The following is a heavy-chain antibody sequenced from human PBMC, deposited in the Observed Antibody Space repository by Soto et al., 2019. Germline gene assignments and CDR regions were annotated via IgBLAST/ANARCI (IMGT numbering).Heavy chain of an antibody. CDR2: IYSGGST. J-gene: IGHJ3*02. Sequence: PGGSLRLSCAASGFTVSSNYMSWVRQAPGKGLEWVSVIYSGGSTYYADSVKGRFTISRDNSKNTLYLQMNSLRAEDTAVYYCARYAESDYYGSGSYWRGAFDIWGQGTMVTVSS. CDR1: GFTVSSNY. V-gene: IGHV3-53*01. D-gene: IGHD3-10*01. CDR3: ARYAESDYYGSGSYWRGAFDI.